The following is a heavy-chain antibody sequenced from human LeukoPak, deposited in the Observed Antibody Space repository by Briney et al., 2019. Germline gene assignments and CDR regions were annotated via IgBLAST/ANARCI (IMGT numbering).Heavy chain of an antibody. D-gene: IGHD1-26*01. CDR3: ARDGMTPFDYSYGMDV. Sequence: SETLSLTCTASGGSISSGDYSWSWIRQPPGKSLEWIGYIYYSGSTDYNPSLKSRVTISVDTSKNQFSLKLSSVTAADTAVYYCARDGMTPFDYSYGMDVWGQGTTVTVSS. V-gene: IGHV4-30-4*01. J-gene: IGHJ6*02. CDR1: GGSISSGDYS. CDR2: IYYSGST.